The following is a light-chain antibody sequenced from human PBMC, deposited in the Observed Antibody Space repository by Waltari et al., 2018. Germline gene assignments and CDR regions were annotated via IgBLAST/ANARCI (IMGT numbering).Light chain of an antibody. CDR1: SSNIGSNT. CDR2: RND. Sequence: QSVLTQPPSASGTPGQRVTISCSGSSSNIGSNTVNWYLQLPGTAPELLIYRNDQRPSGVPDRFSGSKSGTSASLAISGLQSEDEADYYCAAWDDSLNGPVFGGGTKLTVV. CDR3: AAWDDSLNGPV. V-gene: IGLV1-44*01. J-gene: IGLJ3*02.